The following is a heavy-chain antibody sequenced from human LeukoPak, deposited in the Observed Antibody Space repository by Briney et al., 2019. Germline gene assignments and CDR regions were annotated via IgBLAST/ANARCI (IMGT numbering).Heavy chain of an antibody. Sequence: GSLRLSCAASGFTFSNHGMNWVRQAPGKGLEWVSAISGGGGSGGSTYYADSVKGRFTISRDNSKNTLYLQMNSLRAEDTAVYYCARDSVTTLRGGIDYWGQGTLVTVSS. CDR3: ARDSVTTLRGGIDY. V-gene: IGHV3-23*01. CDR2: ISGGGGSGGST. J-gene: IGHJ4*02. CDR1: GFTFSNHG. D-gene: IGHD4-17*01.